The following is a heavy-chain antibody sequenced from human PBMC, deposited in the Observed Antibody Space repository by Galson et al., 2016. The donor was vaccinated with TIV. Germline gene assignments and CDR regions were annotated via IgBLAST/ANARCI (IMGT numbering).Heavy chain of an antibody. Sequence: ETLSLTCSVSGGSISSYHWSWIRQPPGKGLAWIGYIYYCGNTNYNYNPSLESRVTMSVDTSKNQFSLKLNSVTAADTAVYYCARAPYGENWYFGLWGRGTLVTVSS. CDR1: GGSISSYH. V-gene: IGHV4-59*08. J-gene: IGHJ2*01. CDR2: IYYCGNTNY. D-gene: IGHD4-17*01. CDR3: ARAPYGENWYFGL.